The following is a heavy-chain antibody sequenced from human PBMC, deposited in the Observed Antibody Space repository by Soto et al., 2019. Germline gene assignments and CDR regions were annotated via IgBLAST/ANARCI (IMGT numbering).Heavy chain of an antibody. CDR1: GFTFSRYG. CDR3: AKGRGYSGYDQEVYLGY. J-gene: IGHJ4*02. CDR2: ISYDGSKK. Sequence: QVQLVESGGGAVQPGRSLRLSCAASGFTFSRYGMHWVRQAPGKGLEWVAVISYDGSKKYYADSVKGRFTISRDNSKNTLYLQRNSLKADDTAVYYCAKGRGYSGYDQEVYLGYGGQLTLVRVCS. D-gene: IGHD5-12*01. V-gene: IGHV3-30*18.